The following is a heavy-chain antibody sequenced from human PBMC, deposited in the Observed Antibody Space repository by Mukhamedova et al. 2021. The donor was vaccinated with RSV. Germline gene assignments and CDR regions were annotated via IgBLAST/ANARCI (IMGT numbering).Heavy chain of an antibody. CDR3: ARESSSGWYDY. D-gene: IGHD6-19*01. Sequence: GSTNYNPSLKSRATITVDTSKNQFSLKLSSVTAADTAVYYCARESSSGWYDYWGQGTLVTVSS. CDR2: GST. V-gene: IGHV4-34*01. J-gene: IGHJ4*02.